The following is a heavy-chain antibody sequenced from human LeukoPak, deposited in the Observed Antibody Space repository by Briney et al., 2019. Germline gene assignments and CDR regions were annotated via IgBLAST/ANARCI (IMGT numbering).Heavy chain of an antibody. Sequence: GGALRLSCAASGFTFSSYAMHWVRQAPGKGLEWVAVISYDGSNKYYADSVKGRFTISRDNSKNTLYLQMNSLRAEDTAVYYCAKQLGYCSDGSCYFPYWGQGTLVTVSS. J-gene: IGHJ4*02. V-gene: IGHV3-30-3*02. CDR2: ISYDGSNK. CDR3: AKQLGYCSDGSCYFPY. D-gene: IGHD2-15*01. CDR1: GFTFSSYA.